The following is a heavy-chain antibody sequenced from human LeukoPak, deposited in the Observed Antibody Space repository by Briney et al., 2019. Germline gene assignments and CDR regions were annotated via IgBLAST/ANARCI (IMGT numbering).Heavy chain of an antibody. D-gene: IGHD6-19*01. Sequence: PGGSLRLSCAASGFTFSSYGMSWVRQAPGKGLEWVSAISGSGGSTYYADSVKGRFTISRDNSKNTLYLQMNSLRAEDTAVYYCAKGQEWLVPEGYFDYWGQGTLVTVSS. V-gene: IGHV3-23*01. CDR1: GFTFSSYG. J-gene: IGHJ4*02. CDR3: AKGQEWLVPEGYFDY. CDR2: ISGSGGST.